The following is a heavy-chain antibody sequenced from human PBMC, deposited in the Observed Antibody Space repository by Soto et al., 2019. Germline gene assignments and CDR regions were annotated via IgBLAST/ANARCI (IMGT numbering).Heavy chain of an antibody. Sequence: QVQLQQWGAGLLKPSETLSLTCAVYGGSFSGYYWSWIRQPPGKGLEGIGEINHSGTTNYNPSLKSRVTISVDTSKNQFSLKLSSVTAADTAVYYCARGAGIAAAGTGWFDPWGQGTLVTVSS. CDR1: GGSFSGYY. J-gene: IGHJ5*02. CDR3: ARGAGIAAAGTGWFDP. CDR2: INHSGTT. V-gene: IGHV4-34*01. D-gene: IGHD6-13*01.